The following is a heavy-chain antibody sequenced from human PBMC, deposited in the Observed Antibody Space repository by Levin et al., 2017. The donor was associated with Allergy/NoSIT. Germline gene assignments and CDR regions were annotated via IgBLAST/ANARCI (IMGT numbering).Heavy chain of an antibody. D-gene: IGHD3-22*01. J-gene: IGHJ4*02. CDR2: INAGNSYT. CDR1: GYIFTTYA. V-gene: IGHV1-3*03. Sequence: RASVKVSCKASGYIFTTYAIHWLRQAPGQRPEWMGWINAGNSYTKYSQVFQNRLTITTNTSATSAYMELSSLRSEDTAVYYCARDGGSSYRDFDHWGQGTLVTVSS. CDR3: ARDGGSSYRDFDH.